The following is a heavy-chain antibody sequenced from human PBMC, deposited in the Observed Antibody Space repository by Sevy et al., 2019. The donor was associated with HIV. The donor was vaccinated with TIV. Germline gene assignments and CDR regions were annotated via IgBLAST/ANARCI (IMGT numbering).Heavy chain of an antibody. CDR2: IKSKTDGGTR. J-gene: IGHJ4*02. D-gene: IGHD1-26*01. Sequence: GGSLRLSCAASGFSFRNAWMSWVRQAPGKGLEWVGRIKSKTDGGTRDFAAPARGRFIISREDSKNMMYLKMSSVKIEDTDDYYCAAGVGSSDFDYWGRGILVTVSS. V-gene: IGHV3-15*01. CDR1: GFSFRNAW. CDR3: AAGVGSSDFDY.